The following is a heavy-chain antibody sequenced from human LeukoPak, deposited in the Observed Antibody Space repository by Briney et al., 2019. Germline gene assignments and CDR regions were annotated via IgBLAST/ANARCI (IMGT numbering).Heavy chain of an antibody. CDR3: ARSPLWFGELFDY. J-gene: IGHJ4*02. V-gene: IGHV3-11*06. Sequence: GGSLRLSCAASGFTFSDYYMSWIRQAPGKGLEWVSYISSSSSYTNYADSVKGRFTISRDNAKDSLYLQMNSLRAEDTAVYYCARSPLWFGELFDYWGQGTLVTVSS. CDR2: ISSSSSYT. D-gene: IGHD3-10*01. CDR1: GFTFSDYY.